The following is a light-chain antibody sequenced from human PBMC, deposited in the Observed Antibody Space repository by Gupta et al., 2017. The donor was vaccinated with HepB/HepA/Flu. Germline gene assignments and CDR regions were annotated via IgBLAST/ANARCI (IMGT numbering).Light chain of an antibody. CDR1: SSNIGSNT. J-gene: IGLJ2*01. Sequence: QSVLTHTPSASGTPGQRVTISCSGSSSNIGSNTVNWYQQLPGTAPKLLIYRNNQRPSGVPDRFSGSKSGTSASLAISGLQSEDEADYYCAAWDDSLTGPVFGGGTKLTVL. CDR3: AAWDDSLTGPV. CDR2: RNN. V-gene: IGLV1-44*01.